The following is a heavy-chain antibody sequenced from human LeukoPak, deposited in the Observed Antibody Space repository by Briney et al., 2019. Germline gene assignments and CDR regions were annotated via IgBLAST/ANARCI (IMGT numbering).Heavy chain of an antibody. J-gene: IGHJ3*02. CDR2: VYYSGST. Sequence: PSETLSLTCTVSGDSISSSNYYWGYIRQPPGKGLEWIGSVYYSGSTYYNPSLKSRVTMSIDTSKNQFSLKLTSVTAADTAVYYCARDRSSYYDFWSGTQADAFDIWGQGTMVTVSS. CDR1: GDSISSSNYY. CDR3: ARDRSSYYDFWSGTQADAFDI. V-gene: IGHV4-39*07. D-gene: IGHD3-3*01.